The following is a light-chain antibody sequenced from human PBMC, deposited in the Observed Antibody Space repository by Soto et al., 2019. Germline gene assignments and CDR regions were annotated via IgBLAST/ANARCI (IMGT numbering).Light chain of an antibody. CDR1: QSISSW. V-gene: IGKV1-5*03. J-gene: IGKJ1*01. CDR2: KAS. Sequence: DIQMTQSPSTLSASVGDRVTITCRASQSISSWLAWYQQKPGKAPKLLIYKASSLESGVPSRFSGSGSGTEFTLTISILQHDDFATYYCQQYNSYSTFGQGTKVDIK. CDR3: QQYNSYST.